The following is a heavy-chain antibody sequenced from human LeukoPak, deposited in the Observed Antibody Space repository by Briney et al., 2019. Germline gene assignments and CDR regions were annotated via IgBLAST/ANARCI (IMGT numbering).Heavy chain of an antibody. J-gene: IGHJ5*02. CDR2: IYYSGST. CDR1: GGSISGYY. V-gene: IGHV4-59*01. Sequence: SETLSLTCTVSGGSISGYYWSWIRQPPGKGLEYIGYIYYSGSTNYNPSLKSRVTISVDTSKNQFSLKLRPVTAADTAVYYCARGTMMVGPWGQGTLVTVSS. CDR3: ARGTMMVGP. D-gene: IGHD3-22*01.